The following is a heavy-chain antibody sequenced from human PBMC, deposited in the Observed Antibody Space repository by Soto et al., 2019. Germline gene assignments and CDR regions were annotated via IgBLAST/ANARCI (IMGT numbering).Heavy chain of an antibody. V-gene: IGHV3-74*01. CDR1: GFTFFAYW. Sequence: EVQLVESGGGLVQPGGSLRLSCAASGFTFFAYWIHWVRQVPGKGLVWVSRINSDGSHTSYADSVRGRFTISRDNSKNTVYLQMNSLTAEDMAVYYCEKEGDYGDYAGENWFDSWSQGSLVTVSS. J-gene: IGHJ5*01. CDR2: INSDGSHT. D-gene: IGHD4-17*01. CDR3: EKEGDYGDYAGENWFDS.